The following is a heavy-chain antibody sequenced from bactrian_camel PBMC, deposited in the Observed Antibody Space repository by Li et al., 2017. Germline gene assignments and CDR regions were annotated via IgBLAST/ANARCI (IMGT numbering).Heavy chain of an antibody. CDR3: AAALGPPGLVPVWCPTHAGRGISWKSFGY. V-gene: IGHV3S55*01. CDR2: IGIDGKT. J-gene: IGHJ6*01. CDR1: VYTSGFWC. D-gene: IGHD1*01. Sequence: HVQLVESGGKTVQAGDSLRLACTSNVYTSGFWCMAWFRHGREAVATIGIDGKTTYAKSVEGRFTISKDDRENTVHLLLDNLKPEDSGMYYCAAALGPPGLVPVWCPTHAGRGISWKSFGYWGRGTQVTVS.